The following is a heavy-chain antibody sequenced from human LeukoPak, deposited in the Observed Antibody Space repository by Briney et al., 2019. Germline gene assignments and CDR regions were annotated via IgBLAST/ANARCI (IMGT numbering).Heavy chain of an antibody. J-gene: IGHJ4*02. Sequence: AGGSLRLSCAASGFTFDDYAMHWVRQAPGKGLEWVSGISWNSDSIGYADSVKGRFTISRDNAKNSLYLQMNSLRAEDTALYYCAKGTTRWLQSFFPYWGQGTLVTVSS. D-gene: IGHD5-24*01. CDR2: ISWNSDSI. CDR1: GFTFDDYA. V-gene: IGHV3-9*01. CDR3: AKGTTRWLQSFFPY.